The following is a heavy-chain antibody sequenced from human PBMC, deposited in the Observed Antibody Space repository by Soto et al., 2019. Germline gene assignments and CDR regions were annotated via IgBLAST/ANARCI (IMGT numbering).Heavy chain of an antibody. CDR2: IIPIFGTA. D-gene: IGHD3-16*01. CDR3: ARGQTGGGWGYYFDY. V-gene: IGHV1-69*13. J-gene: IGHJ4*02. CDR1: GGTFSSYA. Sequence: SVKVSCKASGGTFSSYAIDWVRQAPGQGLEWMGGIIPIFGTADYAQKFQGRVTITADESTSTAYMELSSLRSEDTAVYYCARGQTGGGWGYYFDYWGQGTLVTVSS.